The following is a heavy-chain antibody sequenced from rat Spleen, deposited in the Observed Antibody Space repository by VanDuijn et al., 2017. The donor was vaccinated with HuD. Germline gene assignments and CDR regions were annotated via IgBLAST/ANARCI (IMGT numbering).Heavy chain of an antibody. J-gene: IGHJ2*01. D-gene: IGHD4-2*01. Sequence: EVQLMESGGGLVQPGKSLKLSCAASGFTFSHYYMAWVRQAPKKGLEWVAIISHSDSRTYYPDSVKGRFTISRDNVRDSLYLQMNSLKSEDTATYYCARETSYYFDYWGQGVMVTVS. CDR1: GFTFSHYY. V-gene: IGHV5-7*01. CDR3: ARETSYYFDY. CDR2: ISHSDSRT.